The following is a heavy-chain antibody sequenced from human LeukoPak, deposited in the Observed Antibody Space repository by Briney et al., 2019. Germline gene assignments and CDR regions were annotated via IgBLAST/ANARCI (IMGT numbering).Heavy chain of an antibody. CDR2: ISGSGGNT. CDR3: AIGWSFVL. CDR1: GFTFSSYD. Sequence: GGSLRLSCALSGFTFSSYDMSWVRQAPGKGLEWVSAISGSGGNTYDAAPAKGRIPSSRDNSKSTVYLQRNSLRAEDRDVYYCAIGWSFVLCGRGTLVTVSS. V-gene: IGHV3-23*01. J-gene: IGHJ2*01.